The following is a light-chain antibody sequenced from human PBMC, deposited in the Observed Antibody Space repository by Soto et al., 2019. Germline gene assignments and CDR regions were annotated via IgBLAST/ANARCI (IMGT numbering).Light chain of an antibody. J-gene: IGKJ1*01. CDR1: QSVSDN. V-gene: IGKV3-15*01. CDR2: GTS. CDR3: QQYKNWPPWT. Sequence: EIVMTQSPAALSVSPGERATLSRRASQSVSDNLAWYQQKPGQAPRLLIFGTSTRATGIPARFSGSGSGTEFTLTISSLQSEDFAVYYCQQYKNWPPWTFGQGTKVEIK.